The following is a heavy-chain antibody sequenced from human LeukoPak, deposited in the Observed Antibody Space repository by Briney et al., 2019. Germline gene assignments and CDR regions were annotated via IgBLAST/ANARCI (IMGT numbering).Heavy chain of an antibody. CDR3: ARFRAAYRYYYGMDV. Sequence: GESLKISCKGSGYSFTSYLIGWVRQMPGKGLEWMGIIYPGDSDTRYSPSFQGPVTISADKSISTAYLQWSSLKASDTAMYYCARFRAAYRYYYGMDVWGQGTTVTVSS. CDR2: IYPGDSDT. CDR1: GYSFTSYL. J-gene: IGHJ6*02. D-gene: IGHD3-16*01. V-gene: IGHV5-51*01.